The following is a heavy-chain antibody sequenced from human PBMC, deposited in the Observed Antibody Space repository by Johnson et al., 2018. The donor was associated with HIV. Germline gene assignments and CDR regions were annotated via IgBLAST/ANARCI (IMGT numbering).Heavy chain of an antibody. J-gene: IGHJ3*02. CDR3: AKAGAVAGPGIDAFDI. D-gene: IGHD6-19*01. CDR2: VWSDGNNR. Sequence: QMQLVESGGGVVQPGRSLRLSCAASGFTFSDYGIHWVRQAPGKGLEWVAVVWSDGNNRYYADSVKGRFTISRDNPKNTLYLQMSSLRAEDTAVYYCAKAGAVAGPGIDAFDIWGQGTMVTVSS. CDR1: GFTFSDYG. V-gene: IGHV3-33*06.